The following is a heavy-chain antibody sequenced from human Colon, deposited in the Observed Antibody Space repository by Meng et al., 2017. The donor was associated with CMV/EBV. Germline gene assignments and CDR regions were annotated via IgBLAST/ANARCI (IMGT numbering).Heavy chain of an antibody. Sequence: PGFTLRSQAPHWVRQAPGQGLEWVAVISADGTNNNYADSVKGRFAISRDNSKNTLYLQMSSLRLEDTAVYYCAKVSGYTSGWPLDYWGQGTLVTVSS. CDR3: AKVSGYTSGWPLDY. V-gene: IGHV3-30*18. CDR2: ISADGTNN. D-gene: IGHD6-19*01. CDR1: GFTLRSQA. J-gene: IGHJ4*02.